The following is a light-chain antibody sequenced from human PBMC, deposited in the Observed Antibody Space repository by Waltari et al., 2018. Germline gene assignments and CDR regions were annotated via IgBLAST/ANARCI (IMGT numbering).Light chain of an antibody. Sequence: DIVMTQSPDSLAVSLGERATINCKSSQSVLYTSDSKNYLAWYQQKTGQPPKLLIHWASPRQSGVPDRFTGSGSGTDFTLTVSSLQAEDVAVYYCQQYYDTPTFGQGTKLEIK. CDR3: QQYYDTPT. V-gene: IGKV4-1*01. CDR2: WAS. J-gene: IGKJ2*01. CDR1: QSVLYTSDSKNY.